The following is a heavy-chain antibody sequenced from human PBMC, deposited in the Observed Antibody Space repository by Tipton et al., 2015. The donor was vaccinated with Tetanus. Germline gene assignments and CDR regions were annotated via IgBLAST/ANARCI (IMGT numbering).Heavy chain of an antibody. CDR1: GGSISSGDYY. V-gene: IGHV4-30-4*01. J-gene: IGHJ4*02. CDR2: ISYSGRT. Sequence: TLSLTCTVSGGSISSGDYYWSWIRQPPGKGLEWIGYISYSGRTHYNPSLKSRVTLSQDTSKSQFSLKVNSVTAADTAVYYCARGVDRTKNGIEWGQGTLVTVSS. D-gene: IGHD5-12*01. CDR3: ARGVDRTKNGIE.